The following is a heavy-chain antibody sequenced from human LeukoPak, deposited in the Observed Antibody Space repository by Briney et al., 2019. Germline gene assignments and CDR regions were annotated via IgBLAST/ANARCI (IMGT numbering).Heavy chain of an antibody. CDR3: AKDEFGSGWYGGFDG. Sequence: GGSLRLSCAASGFIFRSYTMTWVRQAPGKGLEWVSAISASGRDTYYADSVKGRFTSSRDNSKSTLYLQMNSLRAEDTALYYCAKDEFGSGWYGGFDGWGQGTPVTVSS. CDR2: ISASGRDT. CDR1: GFIFRSYT. J-gene: IGHJ4*02. D-gene: IGHD6-19*01. V-gene: IGHV3-23*01.